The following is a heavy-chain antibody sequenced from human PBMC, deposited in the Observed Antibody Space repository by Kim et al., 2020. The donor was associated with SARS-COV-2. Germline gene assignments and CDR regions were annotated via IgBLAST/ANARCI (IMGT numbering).Heavy chain of an antibody. J-gene: IGHJ4*02. D-gene: IGHD1-26*01. CDR1: GFTFRSYW. CDR3: GRDYSY. V-gene: IGHV3-7*01. Sequence: GGSLRLSCAASGFTFRSYWMSWVRQAPGKGLEWVANIKEEGSEKYYVDSVKGRFTLSRDNAKNSQFLQMKSLRAEDAAVYYCGRDYSYWGQGTLVTVCS. CDR2: IKEEGSEK.